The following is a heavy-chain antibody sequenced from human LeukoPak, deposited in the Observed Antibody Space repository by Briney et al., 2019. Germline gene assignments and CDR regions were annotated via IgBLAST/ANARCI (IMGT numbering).Heavy chain of an antibody. V-gene: IGHV1-24*01. CDR2: FDPEDGET. Sequence: ASVKVSCKVSGYTLTELSMHWVRQAPGKGLEWMGGFDPEDGETIYAQNFQGRVTMTEDTSTDTAYMELSSLRSEDTAVYYCATNNPIVVVPAAFRDYYYYMDVWGKGTTVTVSS. D-gene: IGHD2-2*01. CDR3: ATNNPIVVVPAAFRDYYYYMDV. J-gene: IGHJ6*03. CDR1: GYTLTELS.